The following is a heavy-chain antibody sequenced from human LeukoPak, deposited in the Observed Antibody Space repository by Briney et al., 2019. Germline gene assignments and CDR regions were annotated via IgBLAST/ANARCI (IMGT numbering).Heavy chain of an antibody. V-gene: IGHV3-66*01. J-gene: IGHJ4*02. Sequence: QSGGSLRLSCVVSGFAVSDNYMSWVRQAPGKGLEWVSTFYSGGNTHSADSVKGRFTISRDNSKNTLYLQMNSLRAEDTAVYYCARDLSGSYFDYWGQGTLVTVSS. CDR1: GFAVSDNY. CDR3: ARDLSGSYFDY. CDR2: FYSGGNT. D-gene: IGHD1-26*01.